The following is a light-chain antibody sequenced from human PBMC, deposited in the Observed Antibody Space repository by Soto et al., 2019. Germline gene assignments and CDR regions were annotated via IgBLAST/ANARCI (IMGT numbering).Light chain of an antibody. CDR3: QQGYTSSIT. V-gene: IGKV1-39*01. J-gene: IGKJ5*01. CDR1: QRISNL. CDR2: TAS. Sequence: DIQITQSPSSLTASVGESVTITCRASQRISNLLNWYGQKPGKAPKILIHTASSLQTGVPSRFTGSGAGTDCSRTINSLQPEDVETDYCQQGYTSSITFGQGTRLEIK.